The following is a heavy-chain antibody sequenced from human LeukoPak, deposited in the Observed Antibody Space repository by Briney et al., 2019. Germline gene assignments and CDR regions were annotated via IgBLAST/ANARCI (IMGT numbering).Heavy chain of an antibody. J-gene: IGHJ5*02. D-gene: IGHD1-14*01. CDR3: AREILPDYNWNHRGWFDP. V-gene: IGHV1-24*01. CDR1: GYTLTELS. CDR2: FDPEDGET. Sequence: ASVKVSCKVSGYTLTELSMHWVRQAPGKGLEWMGGFDPEDGETIYAQKFQGRVTMTEDTSTDTAYMELSSLRSEDTAVYYCAREILPDYNWNHRGWFDPWGQGTLVTASS.